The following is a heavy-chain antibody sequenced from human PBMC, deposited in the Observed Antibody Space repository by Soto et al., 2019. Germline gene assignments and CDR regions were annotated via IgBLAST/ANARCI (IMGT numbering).Heavy chain of an antibody. V-gene: IGHV3-30-3*01. D-gene: IGHD5-18*01. CDR2: ISYDGSNK. CDR3: ARVNTAMVTFHVDY. CDR1: GFTFSSYA. J-gene: IGHJ4*02. Sequence: QVQLVESGGGVVQPGRSLRLSCAASGFTFSSYAMHWVRQAPGKGLEWVAVISYDGSNKYYADSVKGRFTISRDNSKNTLYLQMNSLRAEDTAVYYCARVNTAMVTFHVDYWGQGTLVTFSS.